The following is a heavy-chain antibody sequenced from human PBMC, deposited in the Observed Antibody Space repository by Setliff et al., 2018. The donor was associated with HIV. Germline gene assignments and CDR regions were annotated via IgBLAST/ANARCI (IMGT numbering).Heavy chain of an antibody. CDR2: INYSGKA. CDR3: ARATYGSRAGTGLYFDS. Sequence: PSETLSLTCGISGGSFSGLYWAWIRQPPGKGLEWIGEINYSGKANKNPSLKSRVTISADTSRTQFSLNLISVTAADTAVYYCARATYGSRAGTGLYFDSWGQGALVTVSS. CDR1: GGSFSGLY. J-gene: IGHJ4*02. V-gene: IGHV4-34*01. D-gene: IGHD6-6*01.